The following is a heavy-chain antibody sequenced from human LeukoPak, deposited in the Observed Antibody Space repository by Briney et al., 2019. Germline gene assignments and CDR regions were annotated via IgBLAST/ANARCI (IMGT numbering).Heavy chain of an antibody. Sequence: SETLSLTCTVSGGSISSSSYYWGWIRQPPGKGLEWIGSIYYSGSTYYNPSLKSRVTISVDTSKNQFSLKLSSVTAADTAVYYCATGRYYYDSSGFDYWGQGTLVTVSS. CDR3: ATGRYYYDSSGFDY. CDR1: GGSISSSSYY. V-gene: IGHV4-39*07. D-gene: IGHD3-22*01. J-gene: IGHJ4*02. CDR2: IYYSGST.